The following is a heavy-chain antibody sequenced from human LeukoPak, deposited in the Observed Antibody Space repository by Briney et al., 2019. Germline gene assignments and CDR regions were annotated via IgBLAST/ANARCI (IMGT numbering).Heavy chain of an antibody. V-gene: IGHV3-74*01. D-gene: IGHD1-26*01. J-gene: IGHJ4*02. Sequence: GGALRLSRVASGNTLSSYWMYWVRPAPGKGLVWVSRTNSDESDTSYADSVKGRFTISRDNAKNTLYLQMNSLRAEDTALYYCARGPRVGTTTLFPFDYWGQGTLVTVSS. CDR1: GNTLSSYW. CDR3: ARGPRVGTTTLFPFDY. CDR2: TNSDESDT.